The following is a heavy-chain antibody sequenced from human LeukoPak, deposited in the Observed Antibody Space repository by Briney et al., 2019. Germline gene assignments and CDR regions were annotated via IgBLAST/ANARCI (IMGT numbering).Heavy chain of an antibody. CDR3: ARAWDPRGGGAFDL. D-gene: IGHD1-26*01. CDR1: GGTFSSYA. Sequence: ASVKISCKASGGTFSSYAVSWVRQAPGQGHECMGGIIPIFGTANYAQKFQGGITITTDKSTTTAYLALNELSSEDTAVYYCARAWDPRGGGAFDLWGQGTMVTVSS. V-gene: IGHV1-69*05. CDR2: IIPIFGTA. J-gene: IGHJ3*01.